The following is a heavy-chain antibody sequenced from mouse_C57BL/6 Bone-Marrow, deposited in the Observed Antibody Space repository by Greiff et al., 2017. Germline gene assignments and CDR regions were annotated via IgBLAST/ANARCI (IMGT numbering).Heavy chain of an antibody. Sequence: VQLQQSGAELAKPGASVKLSCKASGYTFTSYWMHWVKKRPGQGLEWIGYINPSSGYTKYNQKIKDKATLTADKSSSTDYMQVSSLKYEASAVYYCARSLAFAYWGQGTLVTVSA. CDR1: GYTFTSYW. V-gene: IGHV1-7*01. CDR3: ARSLAFAY. J-gene: IGHJ3*01. CDR2: INPSSGYT.